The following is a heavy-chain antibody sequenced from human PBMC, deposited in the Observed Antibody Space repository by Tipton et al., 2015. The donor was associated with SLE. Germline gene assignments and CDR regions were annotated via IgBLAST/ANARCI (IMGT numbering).Heavy chain of an antibody. J-gene: IGHJ3*02. D-gene: IGHD6-19*01. CDR3: ARAGYRSGWYRGRFDI. Sequence: TLSLTCTVSGGSISSYYWSWIRQHPGKGLEWIGYIYYSGSTYYNPSLKSRVTISVETSKNQFFLRLRSVTAADTAVYYFARAGYRSGWYRGRFDIWGQGTMFTVPS. CDR1: GGSISSYY. CDR2: IYYSGST. V-gene: IGHV4-31*03.